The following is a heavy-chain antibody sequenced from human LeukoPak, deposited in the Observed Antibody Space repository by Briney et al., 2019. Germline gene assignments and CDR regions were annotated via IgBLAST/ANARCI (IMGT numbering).Heavy chain of an antibody. CDR3: ARVKRTGTTFYYYYYGMDV. D-gene: IGHD1-7*01. J-gene: IGHJ6*02. CDR2: IIHSGST. CDR1: GGSFSGYY. Sequence: SETLSLTCAVYGGSFSGYYWSWIRQPPGRGLEWIGEIIHSGSTNYNPSLKSRVTISVDTSKNQFSLKLSSVTAADTDVYYCARVKRTGTTFYYYYYGMDVWGQATTVTVSS. V-gene: IGHV4-34*12.